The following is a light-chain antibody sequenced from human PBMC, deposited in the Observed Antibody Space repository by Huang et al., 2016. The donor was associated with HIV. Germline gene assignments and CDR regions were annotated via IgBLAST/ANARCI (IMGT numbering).Light chain of an antibody. V-gene: IGKV3-20*01. CDR3: QQYGTSPLT. Sequence: IVLTQSPGTLALSPGERATLSCRASQSVSSSYLAWYQQKPGQAPRLLMYGASSRATGIPDRFSGSGSGTDFTLIINRLEPEDFAVYYCQQYGTSPLTFGGGTKVEIK. CDR2: GAS. CDR1: QSVSSSY. J-gene: IGKJ4*01.